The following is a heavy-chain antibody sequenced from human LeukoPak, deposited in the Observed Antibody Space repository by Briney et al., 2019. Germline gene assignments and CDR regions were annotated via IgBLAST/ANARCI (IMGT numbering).Heavy chain of an antibody. CDR2: IYYSGST. V-gene: IGHV4-59*01. Sequence: PSETLSLTCTVSGGSISSYYWSWIRQAPGKGLEWVGYIYYSGSTNYNPSLKSRVTISVDTSKNQFSLKLRSVTAADTAVYYCARDKGDYGDYYWFDPWGQGTLVTVSS. J-gene: IGHJ5*02. CDR1: GGSISSYY. CDR3: ARDKGDYGDYYWFDP. D-gene: IGHD4-17*01.